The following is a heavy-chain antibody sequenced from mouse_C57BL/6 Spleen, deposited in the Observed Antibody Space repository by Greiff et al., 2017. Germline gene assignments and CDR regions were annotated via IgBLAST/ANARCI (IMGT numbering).Heavy chain of an antibody. V-gene: IGHV1-4*01. CDR3: ARDYYGNYVRFAY. CDR1: GYTFTSYT. D-gene: IGHD2-1*01. J-gene: IGHJ3*01. Sequence: QVQLQQSGAELARPGASVKMSCKASGYTFTSYTMHWVKQRPGQGLEWIGYINPSSGYTKYNQKFKDKATLNADKSSSTAYMQLSSLTSEDSAVYYCARDYYGNYVRFAYWGQGTLGTVSA. CDR2: INPSSGYT.